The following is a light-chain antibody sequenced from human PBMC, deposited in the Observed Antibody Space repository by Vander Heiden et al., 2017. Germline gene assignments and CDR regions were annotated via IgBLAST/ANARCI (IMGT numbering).Light chain of an antibody. CDR2: GAS. J-gene: IGKJ2*01. V-gene: IGKV3-20*01. CDR3: QQYGSSPT. Sequence: EILLTQSPGTLSLSPGERATLRCRAGRSVSSSYLAWYQQKPGQAPRLLIDGASSRATGIPDRFSGSGSGTDFTLTISRLEPEDFAVYYCQQYGSSPTFGQGTKLEIK. CDR1: RSVSSSY.